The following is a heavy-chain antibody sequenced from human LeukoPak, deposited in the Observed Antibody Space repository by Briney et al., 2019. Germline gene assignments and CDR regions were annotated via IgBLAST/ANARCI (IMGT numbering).Heavy chain of an antibody. J-gene: IGHJ4*02. CDR1: GGSIINSAYY. D-gene: IGHD6-13*01. Sequence: ETLSLTSGVSGGSIINSAYYWGWIRQPPGKGLEWIGSIYYSGTTYDNLSLKSRATIFVDTSKNQFSLKLTSVTAADTAVYYCARDLAAGTGDWGQGTLVTVSS. CDR2: IYYSGTT. V-gene: IGHV4-39*07. CDR3: ARDLAAGTGD.